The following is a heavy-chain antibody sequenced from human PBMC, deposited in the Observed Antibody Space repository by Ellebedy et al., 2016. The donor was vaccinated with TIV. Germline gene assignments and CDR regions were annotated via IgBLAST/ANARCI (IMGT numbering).Heavy chain of an antibody. J-gene: IGHJ1*01. CDR2: ISGNGDTT. CDR3: PKGMTAAGTLYFQD. V-gene: IGHV3-23*01. D-gene: IGHD6-13*01. CDR1: GFTFSSYA. Sequence: GESLKISCAASGFTFSSYAMSWVRQAPGKGLEWVSTISGNGDTTYYADSVKGRFTISRDNSKNTLYLQMNSLSAEDSAVYYCPKGMTAAGTLYFQDWGQGTLVTVSS.